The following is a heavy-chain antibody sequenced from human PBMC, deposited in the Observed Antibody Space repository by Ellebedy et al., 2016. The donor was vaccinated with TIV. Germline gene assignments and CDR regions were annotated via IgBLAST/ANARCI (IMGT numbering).Heavy chain of an antibody. D-gene: IGHD5-12*01. CDR3: AKETKWLMWSFDN. J-gene: IGHJ4*02. CDR1: GFGFSTNG. CDR2: ITYDASNT. V-gene: IGHV3-30*18. Sequence: GGSLRLXCAASGFGFSTNGMHWVRPAPGKGLEWVAVITYDASNTYYGGSVKGRFTISRDNSKNTLYLQMNSLTEEDTAVYYCAKETKWLMWSFDNWGQGTLVTVSS.